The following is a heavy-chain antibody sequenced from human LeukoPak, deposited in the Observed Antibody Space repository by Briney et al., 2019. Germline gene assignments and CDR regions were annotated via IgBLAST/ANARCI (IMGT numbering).Heavy chain of an antibody. D-gene: IGHD2-2*01. CDR1: GGSFSGYY. V-gene: IGHV4-34*01. Sequence: SEILSLTCAVYGGSFSGYYWSWIRQPPGKGLEWIGEINHSGSTNYNPSLKSRVTISVDTSKNQFSLKLSSVTAADTAVYYCARAHCSSTSCYRPRGYFDYWGQGTLVTVSS. CDR3: ARAHCSSTSCYRPRGYFDY. CDR2: INHSGST. J-gene: IGHJ4*02.